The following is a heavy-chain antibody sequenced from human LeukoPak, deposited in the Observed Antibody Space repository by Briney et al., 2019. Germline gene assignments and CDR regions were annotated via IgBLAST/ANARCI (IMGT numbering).Heavy chain of an antibody. D-gene: IGHD6-13*01. V-gene: IGHV3-23*01. CDR1: GFTFSSYA. J-gene: IGHJ4*02. CDR2: ISGSGSST. CDR3: AKGSRSSGGHYFDY. Sequence: GGSLRLSCAASGFTFSSYAMSWVRQAPGKGLEWVSAISGSGSSTYYADSVKGRFTISRDNSKNTLYLQMNSLRAEDTALYYCAKGSRSSGGHYFDYWGQGTLVTVSS.